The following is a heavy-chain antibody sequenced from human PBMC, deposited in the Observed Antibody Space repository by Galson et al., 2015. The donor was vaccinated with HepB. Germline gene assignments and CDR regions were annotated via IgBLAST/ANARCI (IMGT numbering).Heavy chain of an antibody. J-gene: IGHJ4*02. D-gene: IGHD2-15*01. CDR2: IYSGGST. CDR3: ASGGTPQRKNYFDY. CDR1: GFTVSSNY. V-gene: IGHV3-66*01. Sequence: SLRLSCAASGFTVSSNYMSWVRQAPGKGLEWVSVIYSGGSTYYADSVKGRFTISRDNSKNTLYLQMNSLRAEDTAVYYCASGGTPQRKNYFDYWGQGTLVTVSS.